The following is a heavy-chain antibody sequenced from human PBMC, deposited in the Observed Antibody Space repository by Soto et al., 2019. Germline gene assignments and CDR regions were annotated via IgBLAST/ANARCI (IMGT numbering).Heavy chain of an antibody. D-gene: IGHD5-12*01. V-gene: IGHV3-48*03. CDR3: TKEKSVMYSGYDAFDI. Sequence: GGSLRLSCAASGFTFSSYEMDWVRQAPGKGLEWVAYISSSGTILYGDSVKGRFTISRDNADNSLYLQMNSLTAEDTAVYYCTKEKSVMYSGYDAFDIWGRGTMVTVSS. CDR2: ISSSGTI. J-gene: IGHJ3*02. CDR1: GFTFSSYE.